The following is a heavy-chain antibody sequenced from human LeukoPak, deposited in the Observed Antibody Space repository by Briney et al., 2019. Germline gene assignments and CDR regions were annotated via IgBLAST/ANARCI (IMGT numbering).Heavy chain of an antibody. J-gene: IGHJ4*02. CDR1: GDSISSSGYQ. Sequence: SETLSLTCTVSGDSISSSGYQWAWIRQPPGKGLEWIGNIFYSGSTYYNPSLKSRDAISLDTSKNQFSLNLTSVTAADTAVYYCATSGNYGSGSYYQLPFDYWGQGTLVTVSS. V-gene: IGHV4-39*07. CDR3: ATSGNYGSGSYYQLPFDY. D-gene: IGHD3-10*01. CDR2: IFYSGST.